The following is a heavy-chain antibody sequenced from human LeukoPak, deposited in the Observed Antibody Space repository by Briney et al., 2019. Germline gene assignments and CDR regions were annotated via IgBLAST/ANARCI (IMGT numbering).Heavy chain of an antibody. Sequence: KTSETLSLTCAVYGGSFSGYYWSWIRQPPGKGLEWIGEINHSGSTNYNPSLKSRVTISVDTSKNQFSLKLSSVTAADTAMYYCARVSRGNSVGGDYWGQGTLVTVSS. CDR2: INHSGST. V-gene: IGHV4-34*01. J-gene: IGHJ4*02. CDR3: ARVSRGNSVGGDY. CDR1: GGSFSGYY. D-gene: IGHD4-23*01.